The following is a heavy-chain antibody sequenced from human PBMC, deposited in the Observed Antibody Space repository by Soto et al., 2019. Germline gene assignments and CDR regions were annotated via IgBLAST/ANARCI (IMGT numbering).Heavy chain of an antibody. CDR1: GGSISNFY. Sequence: SETLSLTCTVSGGSISNFYWSWIRQPPGKGLEWIGYVYYTGSTSYNPSLKRRVTFSADSSRGQFSLRLNSVTAADTAVYYCARTVLGPDLLADSFVDYYYMDVWGQGTTVPVSS. D-gene: IGHD3-9*01. CDR2: VYYTGST. V-gene: IGHV4-59*08. J-gene: IGHJ6*03. CDR3: ARTVLGPDLLADSFVDYYYMDV.